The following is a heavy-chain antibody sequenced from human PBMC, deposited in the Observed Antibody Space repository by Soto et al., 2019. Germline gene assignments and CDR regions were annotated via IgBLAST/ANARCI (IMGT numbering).Heavy chain of an antibody. Sequence: SETLSLTCAVSGDSISSSYWWSWVRQPPGKGLEWIGEIYRDGNTNYNPSLKSRVTISADKSKNQFSLKLSSVTAADTAVYYCARVNTVANFDYWGQGTLVTVSS. CDR3: ARVNTVANFDY. CDR1: GDSISSSYW. CDR2: IYRDGNT. D-gene: IGHD4-17*01. J-gene: IGHJ4*02. V-gene: IGHV4-4*02.